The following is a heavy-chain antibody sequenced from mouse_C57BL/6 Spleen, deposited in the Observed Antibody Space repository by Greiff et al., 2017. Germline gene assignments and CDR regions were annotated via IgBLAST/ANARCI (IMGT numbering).Heavy chain of an antibody. V-gene: IGHV5-16*01. Sequence: EVMLVESEGGLVQPGSSMKLSCTASGFTFSDYYMAWVRQVPEKGLEWVANINYDGSSTHYLDSLKSRFIISRDNAKNILYLQMSSLKSEDTATYYCAREVGTGTFDYWGQGTTLTVSS. CDR3: AREVGTGTFDY. D-gene: IGHD4-1*01. CDR1: GFTFSDYY. CDR2: INYDGSST. J-gene: IGHJ2*01.